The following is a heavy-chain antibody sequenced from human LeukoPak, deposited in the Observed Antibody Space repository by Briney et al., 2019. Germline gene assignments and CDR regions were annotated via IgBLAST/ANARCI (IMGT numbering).Heavy chain of an antibody. J-gene: IGHJ4*02. V-gene: IGHV3-7*01. Sequence: GGSLRHSCGASGFTFSHFWMTWVRQAPGQGLEWVANIKEDGTQTYYVDAVKGRFTISRDDAKSSVYLQMNSLISEDTAVYYCVRAGWELDYWGQGILVTVSS. CDR3: VRAGWELDY. CDR2: IKEDGTQT. D-gene: IGHD1-26*01. CDR1: GFTFSHFW.